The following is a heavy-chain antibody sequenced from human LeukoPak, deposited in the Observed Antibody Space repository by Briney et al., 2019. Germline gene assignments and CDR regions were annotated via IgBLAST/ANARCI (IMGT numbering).Heavy chain of an antibody. V-gene: IGHV3-64*01. CDR1: GFTFSTYA. Sequence: PVGSLRLSCAASGFTFSTYAMHWVRQAPGKGLEYLSAISSSGASTYYANSVKGRFTISRDNSKNTLYLQMGSLRAEDMAVYYCARDQSMTTVTTCDYWGQGTLVTVSS. CDR2: ISSSGAST. CDR3: ARDQSMTTVTTCDY. J-gene: IGHJ4*02. D-gene: IGHD4-17*01.